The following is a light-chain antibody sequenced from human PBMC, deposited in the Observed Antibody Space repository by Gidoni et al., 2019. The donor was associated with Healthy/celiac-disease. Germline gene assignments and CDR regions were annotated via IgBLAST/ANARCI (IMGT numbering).Light chain of an antibody. CDR1: QSISSY. V-gene: IGKV1-39*01. Sequence: ITCRASQSISSYLNWYQQKPGKAPKHLIYTASSLQSRVPSRFSGSGSGTDFTLTISSLQPEDFATYYYQQLLEPFGQGTKVEIK. J-gene: IGKJ1*01. CDR3: QQLLEP. CDR2: TAS.